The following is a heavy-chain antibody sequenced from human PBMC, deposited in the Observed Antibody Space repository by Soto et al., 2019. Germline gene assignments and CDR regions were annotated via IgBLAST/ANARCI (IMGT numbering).Heavy chain of an antibody. J-gene: IGHJ4*02. CDR2: INHSGST. V-gene: IGHV4-34*01. CDR1: GGSISSYY. D-gene: IGHD2-15*01. Sequence: SETLSLTCTVSGGSISSYYWSWIRQPPGKGLEWIGEINHSGSTNYNPSLKSRVTISVDTSKNQFSLKLSSVTAADTAVYYCARHRVVVVAADQISYYFDYWGQGTLVTVSS. CDR3: ARHRVVVVAADQISYYFDY.